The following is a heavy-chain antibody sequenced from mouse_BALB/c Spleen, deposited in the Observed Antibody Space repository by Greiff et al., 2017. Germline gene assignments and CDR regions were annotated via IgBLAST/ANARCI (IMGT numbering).Heavy chain of an antibody. D-gene: IGHD2-1*01. CDR1: GYTFTDYW. CDR3: ARDGNFDY. CDR2: IDTSDSYT. Sequence: VQLQQPGAELVMPGASVKMSCKASGYTFTDYWMHWVKQRPGQGLEWIGAIDTSDSYTSYNQKFKGKATLTVDESSSTAYMQLSSLTSEDSAVYYCARDGNFDYWGQGTTLTVSS. V-gene: IGHV1-69*01. J-gene: IGHJ2*01.